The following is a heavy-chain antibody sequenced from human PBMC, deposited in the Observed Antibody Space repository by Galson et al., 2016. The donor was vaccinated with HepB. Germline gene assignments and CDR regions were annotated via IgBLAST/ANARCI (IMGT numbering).Heavy chain of an antibody. D-gene: IGHD2-15*01. CDR1: GGSISSNNW. CDR3: AETAWCYAGGCSTFGV. Sequence: SETLSLTCAVSGGSISSNNWWSWLRQSSDKGLEWIGELSQSGRTNYNPSLTSRVTMSVDKSKNQFSLNLTSVTAADTAVYFCAETAWCYAGGCSTFGVWGHGILVTISS. V-gene: IGHV4-4*02. J-gene: IGHJ3*01. CDR2: LSQSGRT.